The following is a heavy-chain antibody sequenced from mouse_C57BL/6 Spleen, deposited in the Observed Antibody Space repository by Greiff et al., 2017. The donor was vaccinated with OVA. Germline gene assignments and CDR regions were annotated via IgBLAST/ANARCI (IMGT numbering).Heavy chain of an antibody. Sequence: VQLQQSGPELVKPGASVKISCKASGYAFSSSWMNWVKQRPGKGLEWIGRIYPGDGDTNYNGKFKGKATLTADKSSSTAYMQLSSLTSEDSAVYFCASSVQDDPAITTVVANGDYWGQGTTLTVSS. V-gene: IGHV1-82*01. CDR2: IYPGDGDT. CDR1: GYAFSSSW. D-gene: IGHD1-1*01. CDR3: ASSVQDDPAITTVVANGDY. J-gene: IGHJ2*01.